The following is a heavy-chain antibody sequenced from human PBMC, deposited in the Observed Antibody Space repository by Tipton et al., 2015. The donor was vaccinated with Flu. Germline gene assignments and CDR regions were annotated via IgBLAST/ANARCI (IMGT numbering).Heavy chain of an antibody. CDR3: ARRDYSNYVSDPKSWFDP. Sequence: TLSLTCTVSGGSISSGSYYWSWIRQPAGKGLEWIGHIYSSGSTNYNPSLKSRGTISVDTSKNQLSLRLNSVTAADTAVYYCARRDYSNYVSDPKSWFDPWGQGTLVTVSS. CDR2: IYSSGST. V-gene: IGHV4-61*09. D-gene: IGHD4-11*01. CDR1: GGSISSGSYY. J-gene: IGHJ5*02.